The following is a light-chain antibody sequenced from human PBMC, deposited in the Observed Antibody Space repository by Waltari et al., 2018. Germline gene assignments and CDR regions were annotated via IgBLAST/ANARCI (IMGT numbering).Light chain of an antibody. CDR3: SSYTSSSTPVV. Sequence: QSALTQPASVSGSPGQSITISCTGTSSDVGVYNYVSWYQQHPGKAPKLMIYDVSNRPSGVPNRFSGSKSGSTASLTISGLQAEDEADYYCSSYTSSSTPVVFGGGTKLTVL. J-gene: IGLJ2*01. CDR2: DVS. V-gene: IGLV2-14*01. CDR1: SSDVGVYNY.